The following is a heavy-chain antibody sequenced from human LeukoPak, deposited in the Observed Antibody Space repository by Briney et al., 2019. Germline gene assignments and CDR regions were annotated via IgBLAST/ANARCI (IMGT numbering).Heavy chain of an antibody. J-gene: IGHJ6*03. CDR3: AKDINSGWDYYYYMDV. V-gene: IGHV3-30*02. CDR1: GFTYSSYG. Sequence: GGSLRLSCAASGFTYSSYGMHWVRQAPGKGLEWVAFIRYDGSNKYYADSVKGRFTISRDNSKNTLYLQMNSLRAEDTAVYYCAKDINSGWDYYYYMDVWGKGTTVTVSS. D-gene: IGHD6-19*01. CDR2: IRYDGSNK.